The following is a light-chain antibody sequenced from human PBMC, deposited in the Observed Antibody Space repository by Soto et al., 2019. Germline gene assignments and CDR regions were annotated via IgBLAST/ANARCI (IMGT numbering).Light chain of an antibody. J-gene: IGLJ2*01. V-gene: IGLV2-14*01. CDR3: SSYTSNSVV. Sequence: QSVLTQPASVSGSPGQSITISCTGTSSDVGGYNYVSWYQQHPGKAPKLMIYEVSNRPSGVSNRFSGSKSGNTASLTISGLQAEDEADYYCSSYTSNSVVFGGGTKLTVL. CDR2: EVS. CDR1: SSDVGGYNY.